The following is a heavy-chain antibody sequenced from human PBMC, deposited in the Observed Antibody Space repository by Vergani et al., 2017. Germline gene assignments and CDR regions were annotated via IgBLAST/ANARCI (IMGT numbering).Heavy chain of an antibody. V-gene: IGHV3-30*03. Sequence: QVHLVESGGGVVQPGRSLRLSCVVSGFTSSYYCMHWVRQAPGKGLEWVAVISYDGTQKYYADSVKGRFTISRDNSKSTLYLQMNSLRPEDTAVYYCATKSCGTPGCQIGYFREWGQGTLVTVSS. CDR3: ATKSCGTPGCQIGYFRE. D-gene: IGHD1-1*01. CDR1: GFTSSYYC. J-gene: IGHJ1*01. CDR2: ISYDGTQK.